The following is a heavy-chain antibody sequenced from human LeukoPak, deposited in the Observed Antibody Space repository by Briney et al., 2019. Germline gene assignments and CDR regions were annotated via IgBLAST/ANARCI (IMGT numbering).Heavy chain of an antibody. Sequence: TSETLSLTCAVSGGSISSSNWWGWVRQPPGKGLEWIGEIYHSGSTKDNPSLKSRVTMSVDKSKNQFSLKLSSVTAADTAVYYCARDSSGWSLRYWGQGTLVTVSS. V-gene: IGHV4-4*02. CDR1: GGSISSSNW. CDR3: ARDSSGWSLRY. D-gene: IGHD6-19*01. J-gene: IGHJ4*02. CDR2: IYHSGST.